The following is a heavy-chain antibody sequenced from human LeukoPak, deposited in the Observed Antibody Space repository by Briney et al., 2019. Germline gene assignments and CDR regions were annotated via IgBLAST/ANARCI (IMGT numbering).Heavy chain of an antibody. CDR2: INSDGSTT. V-gene: IGHV3-74*01. D-gene: IGHD2-8*02. CDR1: GFTFSSYW. CDR3: ATYRQVLLPFES. J-gene: IGHJ4*02. Sequence: GGSLRLSCAASGFTFSSYWMHWVRQAPGKGLVWVSRINSDGSTTSYADSVKGRFTISRDNAKNTLYLQMNSLRAEDTAIYYCATYRQVLLPFESWGQGTLVTVSS.